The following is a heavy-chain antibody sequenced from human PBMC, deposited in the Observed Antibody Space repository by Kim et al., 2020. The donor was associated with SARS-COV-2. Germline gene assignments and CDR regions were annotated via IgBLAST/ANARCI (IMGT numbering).Heavy chain of an antibody. Sequence: GGSLRLSCAASGFTFSSYAMHWVRQAPGKGLEWVAVISYDGSNKYYADSVKGRFTISRDNSKNTLYLQMNSLRAEDTAVYYCARGPWELLFGYYYYGMDVWGQGTTVTVSS. D-gene: IGHD1-26*01. CDR2: ISYDGSNK. CDR1: GFTFSSYA. V-gene: IGHV3-30*04. J-gene: IGHJ6*02. CDR3: ARGPWELLFGYYYYGMDV.